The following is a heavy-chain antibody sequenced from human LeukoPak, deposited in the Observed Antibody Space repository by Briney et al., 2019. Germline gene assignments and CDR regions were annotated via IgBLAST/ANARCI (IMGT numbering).Heavy chain of an antibody. J-gene: IGHJ4*02. CDR2: IYYSGST. CDR1: GGSISSSSYY. V-gene: IGHV4-39*01. CDR3: ARGIAVAGTLDY. D-gene: IGHD6-19*01. Sequence: PSETLSLTCTVSGGSISSSSYYWGWIRQPPGKGLEWIGSIYYSGSTYDNPSFKSRVTISVDTSKNQFSLKLSSVTAADTAVYYCARGIAVAGTLDYWGQGTLVTVSS.